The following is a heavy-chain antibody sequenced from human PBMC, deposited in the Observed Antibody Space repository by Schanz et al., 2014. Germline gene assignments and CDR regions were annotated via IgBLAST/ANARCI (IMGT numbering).Heavy chain of an antibody. CDR3: AKTLFPGGTQTFGN. CDR1: GFTFSSYA. D-gene: IGHD2-8*02. Sequence: EVQLLESGGGLVQPGGSLRLSCAASGFTFSSYAMSWVRQAPGKGLEWVSAISGSGGSTYYADSAKGRFTISRDNSKSTLYVEMNSLRVEDTAVYYCAKTLFPGGTQTFGNWGRGTLVTVS. CDR2: ISGSGGST. V-gene: IGHV3-23*01. J-gene: IGHJ4*02.